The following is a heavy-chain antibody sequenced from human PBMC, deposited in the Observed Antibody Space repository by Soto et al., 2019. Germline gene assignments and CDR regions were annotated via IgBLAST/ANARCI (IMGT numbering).Heavy chain of an antibody. CDR1: GGSIRSYY. J-gene: IGHJ6*02. CDR2: IYYSGST. D-gene: IGHD5-18*01. V-gene: IGHV4-59*01. Sequence: PSETLSLTCTASGGSIRSYYWSWIRQPPGKGLEWIGYIYYSGSTNYNPSLKSRVTISVDTSKNQFSLKLSSVTAADTAVYYCARVTWIQSYYYYYGMDVWGQGTTVTVSS. CDR3: ARVTWIQSYYYYYGMDV.